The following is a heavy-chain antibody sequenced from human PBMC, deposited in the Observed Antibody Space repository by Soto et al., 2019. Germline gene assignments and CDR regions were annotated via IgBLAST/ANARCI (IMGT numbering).Heavy chain of an antibody. CDR3: ATQDYYDSSGYYYVY. CDR1: GYRFSDYG. CDR2: FNPEDGET. D-gene: IGHD3-22*01. Sequence: ASVKVSCKTSGYRFSDYGIIWVRQSPGKGLEWMGVFNPEDGETIYAQKFQGRVTMTKDTSTDTAYMELSSLRSEDTAVYYCATQDYYDSSGYYYVYWGQGTLVTVSS. V-gene: IGHV1-24*01. J-gene: IGHJ4*02.